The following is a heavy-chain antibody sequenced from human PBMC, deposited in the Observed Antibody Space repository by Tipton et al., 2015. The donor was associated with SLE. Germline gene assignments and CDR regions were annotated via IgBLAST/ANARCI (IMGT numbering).Heavy chain of an antibody. CDR3: ARKVNGQRWLQWGAFDI. CDR1: GGSFSSSY. D-gene: IGHD5-24*01. J-gene: IGHJ3*02. V-gene: IGHV4-59*01. CDR2: IHYGGRT. Sequence: TLSLTCAVYGGSFSSSYCSWIRQTPGKGLEWIGYIHYGGRTYYSPSLKSRVTISVDTSKNQFSLKLSSVTAADTAVYYCARKVNGQRWLQWGAFDIWGQGTMVTVSS.